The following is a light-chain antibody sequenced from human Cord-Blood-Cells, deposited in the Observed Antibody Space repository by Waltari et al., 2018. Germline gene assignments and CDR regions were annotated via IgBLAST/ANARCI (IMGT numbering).Light chain of an antibody. V-gene: IGKV2-29*02. CDR2: EFS. CDR1: QRLLHSDGKTY. Sequence: IVLTLTSIFLPVTPRHPASSSGRSSQRLLHSDGKTYLYWYLQKPGQSPQLLIYEFSSRFSGVPDRFSGSGSGTDFTLKISRVEAEDVGVYYCMQGIHLPVTFGGGTKVEIK. J-gene: IGKJ4*01. CDR3: MQGIHLPVT.